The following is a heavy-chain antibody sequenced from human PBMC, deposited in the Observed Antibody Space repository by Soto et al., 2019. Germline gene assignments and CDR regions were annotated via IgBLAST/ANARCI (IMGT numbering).Heavy chain of an antibody. J-gene: IGHJ4*02. CDR3: ALRSMAVVREY. CDR1: GDSISSYY. Sequence: QVPLQESGPGLVKPSETLSLTCAVSGDSISSYYCMWIRQPPGKGLESIGYLYYGRSANYNPSLKGRVTLSVDTSTNQCSLTLSSMTAADTAVYSCALRSMAVVREYWGQGTLVTVSS. D-gene: IGHD3-22*01. CDR2: LYYGRSA. V-gene: IGHV4-59*01.